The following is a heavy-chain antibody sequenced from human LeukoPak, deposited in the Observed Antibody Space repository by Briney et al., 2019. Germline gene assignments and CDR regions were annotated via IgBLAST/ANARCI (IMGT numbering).Heavy chain of an antibody. Sequence: PGGSLTLSCAASGFTFTSYKMNWVRQAPGKGLEWVSSITSSSSYIYYADSVNGRFTISRDNGKNSLYLQMDSLRVEDTAEYYCAREPYSGNYRAYYYYYMDVWGKGTTVTISS. CDR3: AREPYSGNYRAYYYYYMDV. CDR2: ITSSSSYI. CDR1: GFTFTSYK. V-gene: IGHV3-21*06. J-gene: IGHJ6*03. D-gene: IGHD1-26*01.